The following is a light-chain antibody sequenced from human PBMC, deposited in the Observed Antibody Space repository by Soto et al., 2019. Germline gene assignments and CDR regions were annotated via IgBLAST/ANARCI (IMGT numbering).Light chain of an antibody. Sequence: DIQMTQSPSTLSGSVGDRVTITCRDSKTISSWLAWYQQKPGKAPKLLIYKASTLKSGIPSRFSGSGSGTELTLTNSSLQPDDFATYYCQHYTIYSEAFGQVTTLELK. CDR1: KTISSW. CDR3: QHYTIYSEA. CDR2: KAS. V-gene: IGKV1-5*03. J-gene: IGKJ1*01.